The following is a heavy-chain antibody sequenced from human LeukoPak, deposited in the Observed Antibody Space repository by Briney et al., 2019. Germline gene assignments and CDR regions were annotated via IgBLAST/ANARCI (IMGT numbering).Heavy chain of an antibody. D-gene: IGHD3-10*01. Sequence: PGGSLRLSCAASGFTFKYYAMTWVRQAPGKGLEWVAAIDGSGDDTYYADSVKGRFTISRDNSKNTLYLQMNSLRAEDTAVYYCARDYYYGSGSYYNVSTDNYYYYYMDVWGKGTTVTASS. CDR3: ARDYYYGSGSYYNVSTDNYYYYYMDV. V-gene: IGHV3-23*01. CDR2: IDGSGDDT. CDR1: GFTFKYYA. J-gene: IGHJ6*03.